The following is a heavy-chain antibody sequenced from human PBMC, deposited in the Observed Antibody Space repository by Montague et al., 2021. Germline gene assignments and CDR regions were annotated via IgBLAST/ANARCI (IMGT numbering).Heavy chain of an antibody. Sequence: SLRLSCAASGLSFSSYWMHWVRQAPGKGLLWVSRITLDGSSTTFADSVKGRFTTSRDNAKATLYLQMNSLRVEDTAVYYCARNLASAAPGAFDIRGQGTMVTVSS. D-gene: IGHD6-13*01. CDR1: GLSFSSYW. J-gene: IGHJ3*02. V-gene: IGHV3-74*01. CDR3: ARNLASAAPGAFDI. CDR2: ITLDGSST.